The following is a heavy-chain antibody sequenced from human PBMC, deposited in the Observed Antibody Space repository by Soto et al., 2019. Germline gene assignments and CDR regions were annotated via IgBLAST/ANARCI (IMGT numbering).Heavy chain of an antibody. V-gene: IGHV3-30*18. D-gene: IGHD3-3*01. J-gene: IGHJ6*02. CDR1: GFTFRNFV. Sequence: HPGGSLRLSCAASGFTFRNFVMHWVRQAPGKGLEWVAVISYAGNNIYYADSVKGRFTISRDNSGNTLYLEMSSLRGEDTAVYYCAKGRSSFFRSGSGMDVWGQGTTGTGSS. CDR2: ISYAGNNI. CDR3: AKGRSSFFRSGSGMDV.